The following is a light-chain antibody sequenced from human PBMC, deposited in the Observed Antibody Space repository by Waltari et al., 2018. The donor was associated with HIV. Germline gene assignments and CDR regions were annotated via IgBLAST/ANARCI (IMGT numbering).Light chain of an antibody. CDR2: RNN. Sequence: QSVLTQPPSASGAPGQRVTISCSGSSSNSGSNCVYCYQQLPGTAPKLLIYRNNQRPSGVPDRFSGSKSGTSASLAISGLRSEDEADYYCAAWTDSRYVVFGGGTKLTVL. CDR3: AAWTDSRYVV. CDR1: SSNSGSNC. J-gene: IGLJ2*01. V-gene: IGLV1-47*01.